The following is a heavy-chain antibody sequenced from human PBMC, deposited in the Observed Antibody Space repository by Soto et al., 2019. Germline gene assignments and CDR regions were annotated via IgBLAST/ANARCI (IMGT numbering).Heavy chain of an antibody. CDR1: GFTFDDYA. J-gene: IGHJ4*02. D-gene: IGHD6-25*01. Sequence: GGSLRLSCAASGFTFDDYAMHWVRQAPGKGLEWVSGISWGSGSIDYADSVKGRFTISRDNAKNSLYLQMNSLRAEDTALYYCAKDAAYYFDYWGQGTLVTVSS. CDR3: AKDAAYYFDY. V-gene: IGHV3-9*01. CDR2: ISWGSGSI.